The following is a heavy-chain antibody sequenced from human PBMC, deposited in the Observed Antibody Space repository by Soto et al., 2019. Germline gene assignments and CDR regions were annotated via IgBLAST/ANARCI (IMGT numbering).Heavy chain of an antibody. V-gene: IGHV3-64D*06. CDR2: VSTSGRST. Sequence: GGSLRLSCSASGFIFSESTIYWVRQVPGKGLEAISAVSTSGRSTYYADSVKDRFTISRDNSKNTLFLQMGSLRPEDTATYYCVKQAHGLDGVAFDYWGQGTQVTVSS. CDR3: VKQAHGLDGVAFDY. CDR1: GFIFSEST. J-gene: IGHJ4*02. D-gene: IGHD2-15*01.